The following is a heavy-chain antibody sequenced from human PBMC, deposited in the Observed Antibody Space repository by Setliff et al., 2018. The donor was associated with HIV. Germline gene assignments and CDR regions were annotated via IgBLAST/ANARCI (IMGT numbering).Heavy chain of an antibody. CDR3: ARHLESKLLSY. V-gene: IGHV4-59*08. CDR1: GGSFSGYY. Sequence: PSETLSLTCAVYGGSFSGYYWGWIRQPPGKGLEWIGFISYSGTTYYNPSLRSRVTVSVDTSKNQFSLKLSSVTAADTAVYYCARHLESKLLSYWGQGTLVTVSS. D-gene: IGHD3-3*01. J-gene: IGHJ4*02. CDR2: ISYSGTT.